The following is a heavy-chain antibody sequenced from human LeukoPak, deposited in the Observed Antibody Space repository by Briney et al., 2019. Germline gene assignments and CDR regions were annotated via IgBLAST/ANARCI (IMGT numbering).Heavy chain of an antibody. J-gene: IGHJ5*02. CDR3: ARYNWNFGLDP. CDR1: GGSISSYY. V-gene: IGHV4-59*01. Sequence: SETLSLTCTVSGGSISSYYWSWIRQPPGQGLEWIGNIYHSGSTNYNPSLKSRVTISADKSKDQFSLNLISVTAADTAVYYCARYNWNFGLDPWGQGTLVTASS. CDR2: IYHSGST. D-gene: IGHD1-7*01.